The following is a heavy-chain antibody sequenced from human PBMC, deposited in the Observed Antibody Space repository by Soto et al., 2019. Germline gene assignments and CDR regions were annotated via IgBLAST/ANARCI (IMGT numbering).Heavy chain of an antibody. Sequence: ESGGGVVQPGRSLRLSCAASGFTFSSYGMHWVRQAPGKGLEWVAVIWYDGSNKYYADSVKGRFTISRDNSKNTLYLQMNSLRAEDTAVYYCAVIIAAAGTVDYWGQGTLVTVSS. J-gene: IGHJ4*02. V-gene: IGHV3-33*01. CDR2: IWYDGSNK. CDR1: GFTFSSYG. D-gene: IGHD6-13*01. CDR3: AVIIAAAGTVDY.